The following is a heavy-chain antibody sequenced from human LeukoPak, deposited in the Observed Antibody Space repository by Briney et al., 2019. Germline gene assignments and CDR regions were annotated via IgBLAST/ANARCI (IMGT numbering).Heavy chain of an antibody. D-gene: IGHD1-1*01. Sequence: SETLSLTCTVSGGSISSYYWNWIRQPPGKGLEWIGHIYYSGSTNYYPSLKSRVTISLDTSKNQFSLKLSSVTAADTAVYYCARSSRGYFDYWGQGTLVTVSS. V-gene: IGHV4-59*08. CDR1: GGSISSYY. CDR2: IYYSGST. J-gene: IGHJ4*02. CDR3: ARSSRGYFDY.